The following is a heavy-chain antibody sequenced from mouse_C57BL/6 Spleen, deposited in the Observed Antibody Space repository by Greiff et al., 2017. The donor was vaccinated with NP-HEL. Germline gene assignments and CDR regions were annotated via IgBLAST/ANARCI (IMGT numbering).Heavy chain of an antibody. CDR3: ARYYDYLAWFAY. CDR2: IYPGSGST. CDR1: GYTFTSYW. V-gene: IGHV1-55*01. J-gene: IGHJ3*01. D-gene: IGHD2-4*01. Sequence: VQLQQPGAELVKPGASVKMSCKASGYTFTSYWITWVKQRPGQGLEWIGDIYPGSGSTNYNEKFKSKATLTVDTSSSTAYMQLSSLTSEDSAVYYCARYYDYLAWFAYWGQGTLVTVSA.